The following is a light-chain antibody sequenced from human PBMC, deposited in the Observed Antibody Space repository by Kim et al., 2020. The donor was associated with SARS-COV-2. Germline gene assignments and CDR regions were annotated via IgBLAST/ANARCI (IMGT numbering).Light chain of an antibody. CDR1: SSDVGDYNY. CDR3: SSYTSSSTLDVV. Sequence: SITLSCTGTSSDVGDYNYVSWYQQHPGKAPKLMIYDVSNRPSGVSNRFSGSKSGNTASLTISGLQAEDEADYYCSSYTSSSTLDVVFGGGTQLTVL. V-gene: IGLV2-14*03. CDR2: DVS. J-gene: IGLJ2*01.